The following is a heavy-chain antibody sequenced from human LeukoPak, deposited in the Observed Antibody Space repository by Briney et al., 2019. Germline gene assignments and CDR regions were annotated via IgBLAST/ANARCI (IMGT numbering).Heavy chain of an antibody. CDR3: ARGYDILTGYYGNFPFDI. J-gene: IGHJ3*02. V-gene: IGHV3-30*02. D-gene: IGHD3-9*01. CDR1: GFTFSSYG. CDR2: IRYDGSNK. Sequence: GGSLRLSCAASGFTFSSYGMHWVRQAPGKWLEWVAFIRYDGSNKYYADSVKGRFTISRDNSKNTLYLHVNSLRPEDTAVYYCARGYDILTGYYGNFPFDIWGQGTMVTVSS.